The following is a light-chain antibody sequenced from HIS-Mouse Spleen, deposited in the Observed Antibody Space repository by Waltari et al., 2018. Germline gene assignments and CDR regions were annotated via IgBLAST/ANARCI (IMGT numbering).Light chain of an antibody. J-gene: IGLJ2*01. CDR2: GKN. V-gene: IGLV3-19*01. CDR1: SLRSYH. CDR3: NSRDSSGNHVV. Sequence: SSELTQDPAVSVALGQTVRSTCQGDSLRSYHARWYQQKPGPAPVLVIYGKNNRPSGIPDRFSGSSSGNTASLTITGAQAEDEADYYCNSRDSSGNHVVFGGGTKLTVL.